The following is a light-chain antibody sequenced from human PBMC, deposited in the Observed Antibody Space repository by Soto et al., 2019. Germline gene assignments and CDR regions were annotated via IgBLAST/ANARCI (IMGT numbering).Light chain of an antibody. Sequence: QSALTQPASVSGSPGQSITISCTGTSSDVGGYNYVSWYQQHPDKAPKLMIYEVSNRPSGVSNRFSGSKSGNTASLTISGLQAEDEADYYCSSYTSSILYVFGTGTKLTVL. J-gene: IGLJ1*01. CDR3: SSYTSSILYV. CDR1: SSDVGGYNY. CDR2: EVS. V-gene: IGLV2-14*01.